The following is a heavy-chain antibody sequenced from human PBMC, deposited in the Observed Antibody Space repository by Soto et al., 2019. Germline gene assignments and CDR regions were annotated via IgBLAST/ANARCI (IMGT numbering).Heavy chain of an antibody. CDR2: IYWDDDK. J-gene: IGHJ5*02. CDR3: AHSGTYDYIWESYRLNWFDP. V-gene: IGHV2-5*05. D-gene: IGHD3-16*02. Sequence: SGATPVNPTQRLTLNCSFSGFSLSTSGVGVGWIRQPPGKALEWLALIYWDDDKRYGPSLKSRLTITKDTSKNQVVLTMTNMDPVDTATYYCAHSGTYDYIWESYRLNWFDPWGQGTLVTVSS. CDR1: GFSLSTSGVG.